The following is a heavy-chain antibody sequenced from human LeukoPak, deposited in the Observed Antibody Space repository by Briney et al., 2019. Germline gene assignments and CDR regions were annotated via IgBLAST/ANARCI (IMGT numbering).Heavy chain of an antibody. CDR1: GFTFSNNA. Sequence: GGSLRLSCAASGFTFSNNAMSWVRQAPGKGLEWVSSITGSGGMTYHADSVKGRFTISRDSSKSTLYLQMNSLRAEDTAVYYCATREYSSGVYGMDVWGQGTTVTVSS. D-gene: IGHD5-12*01. V-gene: IGHV3-23*01. CDR3: ATREYSSGVYGMDV. J-gene: IGHJ6*02. CDR2: ITGSGGMT.